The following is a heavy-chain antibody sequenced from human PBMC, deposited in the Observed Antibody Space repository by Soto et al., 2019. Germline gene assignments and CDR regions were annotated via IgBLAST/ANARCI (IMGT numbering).Heavy chain of an antibody. J-gene: IGHJ3*01. CDR1: GFTFRNYG. CDR3: ARDQLYYNDISGRPLNAFDV. Sequence: GGSLRLSCAASGFTFRNYGMNWVRQAPGKGLEWVSYISSSSSTIYYADSVEGRFTISRDNAKNSLYLQMNSLRAEDTAVYYCARDQLYYNDISGRPLNAFDVWGQRTMVTVSS. V-gene: IGHV3-48*01. CDR2: ISSSSSTI. D-gene: IGHD3-22*01.